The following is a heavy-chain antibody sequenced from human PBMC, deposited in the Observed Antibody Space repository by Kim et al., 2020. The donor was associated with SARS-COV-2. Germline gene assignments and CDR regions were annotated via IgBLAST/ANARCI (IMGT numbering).Heavy chain of an antibody. J-gene: IGHJ4*01. V-gene: IGHV4-39*01. CDR3: AGLLGAGTYYYDCSGYYQFDY. CDR1: GGSISSSSYY. CDR2: IYYSGST. Sequence: SETLSLTCTVSGGSISSSSYYWGWIRQPPGKGLEWIGSIYYSGSTYYNPSLKSRVTISVDTSKNQFSLKLSSVTAADTAVYYCAGLLGAGTYYYDCSGYYQFDYWGQGTLVTVSS. D-gene: IGHD3-22*01.